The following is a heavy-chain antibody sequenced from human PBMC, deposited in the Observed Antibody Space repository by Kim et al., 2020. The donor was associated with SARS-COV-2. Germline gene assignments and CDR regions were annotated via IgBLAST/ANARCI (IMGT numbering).Heavy chain of an antibody. Sequence: SETLSLTCTVSGGSISSGGYYWSWIRQHPGKGLEWIGYIYYSGSTYYNPSLKSRVTISVDTSKNQFSLKLSSVTAADTAVYYCARNTAGYCSSTSCYRGLFFDYWGQGTLVTVSS. V-gene: IGHV4-31*03. CDR3: ARNTAGYCSSTSCYRGLFFDY. CDR2: IYYSGST. J-gene: IGHJ4*02. CDR1: GGSISSGGYY. D-gene: IGHD2-2*01.